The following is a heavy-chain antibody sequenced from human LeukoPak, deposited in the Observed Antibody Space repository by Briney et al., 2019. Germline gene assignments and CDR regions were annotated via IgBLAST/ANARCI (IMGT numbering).Heavy chain of an antibody. Sequence: PGGSLRLSCSASGFTFSSGSRSWVRRAPGKGLEWVSGISGDGGSTYYADSVKGRFTISRDNSKNTLYVQMNSLRAEDTAVYYCAKSWTYSKTWVDYWGQGTLVTVSS. CDR2: ISGDGGST. CDR1: GFTFSSGS. J-gene: IGHJ4*02. D-gene: IGHD6-13*01. CDR3: AKSWTYSKTWVDY. V-gene: IGHV3-23*01.